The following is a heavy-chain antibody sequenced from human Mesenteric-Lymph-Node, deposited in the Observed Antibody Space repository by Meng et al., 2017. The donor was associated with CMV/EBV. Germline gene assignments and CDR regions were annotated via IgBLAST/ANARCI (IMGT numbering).Heavy chain of an antibody. CDR2: LSAGGDST. D-gene: IGHD3-22*01. J-gene: IGHJ4*02. Sequence: GESLKISCAASGFTFSSYAMSWVRQALGKGLEWVSGLSAGGDSTYYADSVKGRFSISRDKSKNTLYLQMNSLRAEDTAVYYCARTYDSSGYRGDYWGQGTLVTVSS. V-gene: IGHV3-23*01. CDR3: ARTYDSSGYRGDY. CDR1: GFTFSSYA.